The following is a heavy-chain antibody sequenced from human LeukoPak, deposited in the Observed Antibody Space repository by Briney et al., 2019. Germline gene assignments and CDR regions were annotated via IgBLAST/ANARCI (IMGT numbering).Heavy chain of an antibody. V-gene: IGHV1-2*02. J-gene: IGHJ4*02. CDR3: ARDYCSSTSCRLDY. CDR2: INPNSGGT. D-gene: IGHD2-2*01. Sequence: ASVKVSCKASGYTLTGYYMHWVRQAPGQGLEWMGWINPNSGGTNYAQKFQGRVTMTRDTSISTAYMELSRLRPDDTAVYYCARDYCSSTSCRLDYWGQGTLVTVSS. CDR1: GYTLTGYY.